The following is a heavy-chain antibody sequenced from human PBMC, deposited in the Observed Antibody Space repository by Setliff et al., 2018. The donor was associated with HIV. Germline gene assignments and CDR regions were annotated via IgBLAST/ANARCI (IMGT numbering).Heavy chain of an antibody. CDR1: GGYLSNHH. V-gene: IGHV4-59*03. Sequence: SETLSLTCTVSGGYLSNHHWIWIRQPPGKGLEWIGRISDSGTADYDPSLKSRLTISLDTSRNQFSLKLTSVTAADTAIYYCVALVPGGGGRGPWGQGTLVTV. J-gene: IGHJ5*02. CDR2: ISDSGTA. CDR3: VALVPGGGGRGP. D-gene: IGHD2-15*01.